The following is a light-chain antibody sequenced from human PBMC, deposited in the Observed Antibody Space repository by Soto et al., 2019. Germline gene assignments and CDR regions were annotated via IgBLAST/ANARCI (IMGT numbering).Light chain of an antibody. V-gene: IGKV1-5*03. CDR2: QAS. CDR3: QQHQTDST. CDR1: QSISGW. J-gene: IGKJ1*01. Sequence: DIPMTQSPSTLSASVGDRVTITCRASQSISGWLAWYQQKPVKCPNLLLYQASRLESGVTSRFSGSGSGTEFTLTISSLKPDDFATYYCQQHQTDSTFGQGTKVEIK.